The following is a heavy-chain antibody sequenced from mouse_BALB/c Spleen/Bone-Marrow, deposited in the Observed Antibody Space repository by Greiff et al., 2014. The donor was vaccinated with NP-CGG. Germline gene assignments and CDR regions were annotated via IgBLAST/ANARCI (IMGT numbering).Heavy chain of an antibody. Sequence: LVESGPELVKPGASVKMSCKASGYTFTSYVMHWGRQKPGQGLEWIGYINPYNDGTKYNEKFKGKATLTSDKSSSTAYMELSSLTSEDSAVYYCARQGVDYFDYWGQGTTLTVSS. CDR1: GYTFTSYV. J-gene: IGHJ2*01. CDR2: INPYNDGT. V-gene: IGHV1-14*01. CDR3: ARQGVDYFDY.